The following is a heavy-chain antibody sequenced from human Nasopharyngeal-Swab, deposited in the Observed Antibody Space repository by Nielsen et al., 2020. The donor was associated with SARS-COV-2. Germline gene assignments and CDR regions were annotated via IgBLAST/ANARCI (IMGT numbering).Heavy chain of an antibody. V-gene: IGHV4-59*01. Sequence: SETLSLTCTVSGGSISSYYWSWIRQPPGKGPEWIGYIYYSGSTNYNPSLKSRVTISVDTSKNQFSLKLSSVTAADTAVYYCARDVQLGLFDYWGQGTLVTVSS. CDR2: IYYSGST. J-gene: IGHJ4*02. CDR3: ARDVQLGLFDY. CDR1: GGSISSYY. D-gene: IGHD1-1*01.